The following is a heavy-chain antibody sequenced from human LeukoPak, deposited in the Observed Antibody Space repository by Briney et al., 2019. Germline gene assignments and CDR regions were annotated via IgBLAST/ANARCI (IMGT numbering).Heavy chain of an antibody. Sequence: PSETLSLTCTASGGSVSSGSYYWSWIRQPPGKGLEWIGYIYYSGSAKYNPSLKSRVTISVDTSKNQFSLKLTSVTAADTAVYYCARGFGDWGLSWFDPWGQGTLVTVSS. D-gene: IGHD3-10*01. V-gene: IGHV4-61*01. CDR3: ARGFGDWGLSWFDP. CDR1: GGSVSSGSYY. J-gene: IGHJ5*02. CDR2: IYYSGSA.